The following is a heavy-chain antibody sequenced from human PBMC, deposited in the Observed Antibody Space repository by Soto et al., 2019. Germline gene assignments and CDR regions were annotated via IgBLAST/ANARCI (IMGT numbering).Heavy chain of an antibody. CDR3: ARDFKGGSLLRRYNWFDP. CDR2: ISYDGSNK. CDR1: GFTFSSYA. D-gene: IGHD1-26*01. V-gene: IGHV3-30-3*01. J-gene: IGHJ5*02. Sequence: PGGSLRLSCAASGFTFSSYAMHWVRQAPGKGLEWVAVISYDGSNKYYADSVKGRFTISRDNSKNTLYLQMNSLRAEDTAVYYCARDFKGGSLLRRYNWFDPWGQGTLVTVSS.